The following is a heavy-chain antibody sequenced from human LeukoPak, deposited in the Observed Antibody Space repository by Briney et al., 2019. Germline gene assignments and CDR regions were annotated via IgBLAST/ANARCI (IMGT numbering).Heavy chain of an antibody. J-gene: IGHJ5*02. CDR2: INPNSGDT. Sequence: GASVKVSCKASGYTFTDYYIHWVRQAPGQGREWMGWINPNSGDTNYAQKFQGRVTMTRDTPISIAYMDLRRLRSDDKGESYCAREYAGTTTIWFDPGGRRPVVTVP. CDR3: AREYAGTTTIWFDP. CDR1: GYTFTDYY. V-gene: IGHV1-2*02. D-gene: IGHD1-26*01.